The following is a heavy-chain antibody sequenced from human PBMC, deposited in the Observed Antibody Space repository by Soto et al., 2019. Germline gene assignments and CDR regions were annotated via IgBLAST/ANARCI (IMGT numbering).Heavy chain of an antibody. D-gene: IGHD2-15*01. CDR3: ARVWGTYCSGGSCYSYYYYCMDV. J-gene: IGHJ6*02. CDR1: GGTFSSYA. CDR2: IIPIFGTA. V-gene: IGHV1-69*13. Sequence: SVKVSCKASGGTFSSYAISWVRQAPGQGLEWMGGIIPIFGTANYAQKFQGRVTITADESTSTAYMELSSLRSEDTAVYYCARVWGTYCSGGSCYSYYYYCMDVWGQGTTVTVSS.